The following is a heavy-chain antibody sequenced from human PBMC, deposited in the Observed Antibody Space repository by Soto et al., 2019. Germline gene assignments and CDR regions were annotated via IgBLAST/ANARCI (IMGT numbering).Heavy chain of an antibody. J-gene: IGHJ6*02. D-gene: IGHD6-13*01. Sequence: SQTLSLTCAISGDSVSSNSAAWNWIRQSPSRGLEWLGRTYYRSKWYNDYAVSVKSRITINPDTSKNQFSLQLNSVTPEDTAVYYCARVSFRSYSSSWYPKVGYGMDVWGQGTTVTVSS. CDR1: GDSVSSNSAA. V-gene: IGHV6-1*01. CDR3: ARVSFRSYSSSWYPKVGYGMDV. CDR2: TYYRSKWYN.